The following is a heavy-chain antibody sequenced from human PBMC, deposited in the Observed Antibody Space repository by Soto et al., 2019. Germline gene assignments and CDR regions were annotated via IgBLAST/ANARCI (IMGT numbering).Heavy chain of an antibody. CDR1: GFTFRTSV. V-gene: IGHV3-30*18. CDR2: IASDSSYK. CDR3: AKEYTAHRHFDY. Sequence: QVQLVESGGGVVQPGTSLRLSCAASGFTFRTSVIHWVRQAPGKGLEWLAVIASDSSYKNCTGSVKGRFTISRDNSKSTLYLEMISLRAEDTAVYYGAKEYTAHRHFDYWGLGTLVTVSP. D-gene: IGHD5-18*01. J-gene: IGHJ4*02.